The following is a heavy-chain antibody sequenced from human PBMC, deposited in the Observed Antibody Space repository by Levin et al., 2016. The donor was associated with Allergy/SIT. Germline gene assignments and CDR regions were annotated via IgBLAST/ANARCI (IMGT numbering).Heavy chain of an antibody. CDR2: IYSGGRT. J-gene: IGHJ3*01. V-gene: IGHV3-53*01. CDR1: GFTVNNNY. CDR3: TRVDYGDYGDAFDL. D-gene: IGHD4-17*01. Sequence: GESLKISCAASGFTVNNNYMSWVRQAPREGTGGGSLVIYSGGRTYYADSVKGRFTISTDNSKNTLYLQMTSLRVEDTAMFYCTRVDYGDYGDAFDLWGQGTLVTVSS.